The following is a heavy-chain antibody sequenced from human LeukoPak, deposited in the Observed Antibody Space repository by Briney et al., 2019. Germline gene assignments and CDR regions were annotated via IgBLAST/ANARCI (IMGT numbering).Heavy chain of an antibody. D-gene: IGHD3-9*01. J-gene: IGHJ4*02. CDR3: ARGADSGYSSDN. CDR2: INSDGRST. Sequence: GGSLRLSCAASGFTFSNYWMHWVRQAPGKGLVWVSRINSDGRSTNYADLVKGRFTISRDNPRDTLYLQVNSLRPEDRAVYYCARGADSGYSSDNWGQGTLVSVSS. CDR1: GFTFSNYW. V-gene: IGHV3-74*01.